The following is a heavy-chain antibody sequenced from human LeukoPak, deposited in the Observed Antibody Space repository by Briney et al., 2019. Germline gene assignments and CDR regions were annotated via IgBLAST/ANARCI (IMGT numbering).Heavy chain of an antibody. CDR1: GFTFSSYG. D-gene: IGHD3-10*01. CDR2: IRYDGSNK. Sequence: SGGSLRLSCAASGFTFSSYGMHWVRQAPGKGLEWVAFIRYDGSNKYYADSVKGRFTISRDNSKNTLYLQMNSLGAEDTAVYYCAKGIGTLVRGVDYWGQGTLVTVSS. V-gene: IGHV3-30*02. CDR3: AKGIGTLVRGVDY. J-gene: IGHJ4*02.